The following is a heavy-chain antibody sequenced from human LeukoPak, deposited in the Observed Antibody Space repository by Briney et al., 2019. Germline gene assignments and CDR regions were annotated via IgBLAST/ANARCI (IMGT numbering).Heavy chain of an antibody. D-gene: IGHD5-24*01. CDR3: AREGDGYNYQMNN. CDR2: INPSGGST. Sequence: QAPGQGLEWMGIINPSGGSTSYAQKFQGRVTMTRDTSTSTVYMELSSLRSEDTAVYYCAREGDGYNYQMNNWGQGTLVTVSS. J-gene: IGHJ4*02. V-gene: IGHV1-46*01.